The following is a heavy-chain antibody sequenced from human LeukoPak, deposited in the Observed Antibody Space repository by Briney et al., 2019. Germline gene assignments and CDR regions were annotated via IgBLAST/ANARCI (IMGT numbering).Heavy chain of an antibody. J-gene: IGHJ3*02. Sequence: ASVKVSCKASGYTFTRYGISWVRQVPGQGLEWMGWISAYNDNTNYAQKLQGRVTMTTDTSTSTPYMELRSLRSDDTAVYYCASVLVVVPAAIPSGAFDIWGQGTIVTVSS. CDR1: GYTFTRYG. D-gene: IGHD2-2*01. CDR3: ASVLVVVPAAIPSGAFDI. CDR2: ISAYNDNT. V-gene: IGHV1-18*01.